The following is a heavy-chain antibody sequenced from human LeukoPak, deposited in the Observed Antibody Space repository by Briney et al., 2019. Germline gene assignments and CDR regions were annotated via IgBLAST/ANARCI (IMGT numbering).Heavy chain of an antibody. CDR2: INHSGST. D-gene: IGHD6-19*01. V-gene: IGHV4-34*01. CDR1: GGSFSGYY. CDR3: ARAQWLADY. Sequence: SETLSLTCAVYGGSFSGYYWSWIRQPPGKGLEWIGEINHSGSTNYNPSLKSRVTISVDTSKNQFSLKLSSVTAADTAVYCCARAQWLADYWGQGTLVTVSS. J-gene: IGHJ4*02.